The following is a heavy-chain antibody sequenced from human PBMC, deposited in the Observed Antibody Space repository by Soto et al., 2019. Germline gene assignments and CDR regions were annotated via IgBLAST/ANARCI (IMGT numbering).Heavy chain of an antibody. Sequence: EVQLLESGGGLVQPGWSLRLSCAASGFTFSSYAMSWVRQAPGKGLEWVSAISGSGGSTYYADSVKGRFTISRDNSKNTLYLQLNSRRAEDKGVYYCAKDAYYCDRSGYFDYWGPGTLGTVSS. D-gene: IGHD3-22*01. V-gene: IGHV3-23*01. J-gene: IGHJ4*02. CDR1: GFTFSSYA. CDR3: AKDAYYCDRSGYFDY. CDR2: ISGSGGST.